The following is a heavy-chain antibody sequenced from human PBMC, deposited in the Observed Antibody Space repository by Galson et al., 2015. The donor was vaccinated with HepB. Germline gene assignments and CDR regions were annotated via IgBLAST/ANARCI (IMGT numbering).Heavy chain of an antibody. J-gene: IGHJ4*02. Sequence: SLRLSCAASAFTFSSYSMNWVRQAPGKGLEWVSSITTSSYYIYYADSVKGRFTTSRDNAKNSLYLQMNSLRAEDTAVYYCARAGPYSLSAAGPYYFDYWGQGTLVTVSS. CDR2: ITTSSYYI. CDR1: AFTFSSYS. V-gene: IGHV3-21*01. D-gene: IGHD6-13*01. CDR3: ARAGPYSLSAAGPYYFDY.